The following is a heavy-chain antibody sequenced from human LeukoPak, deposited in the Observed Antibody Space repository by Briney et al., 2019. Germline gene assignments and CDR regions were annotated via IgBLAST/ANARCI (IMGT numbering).Heavy chain of an antibody. D-gene: IGHD3-16*01. CDR2: IYYTGTT. Sequence: SETLSLTCTVAGGSISDFYWSWIRQTPGKGLEWIGYIYYTGTTYYNPSLKSRVTISADTSQNRFSLRLSSVTAADTAVYFCARTPLGAHSDFWGQGTLVTVSP. V-gene: IGHV4-59*01. CDR1: GGSISDFY. J-gene: IGHJ4*02. CDR3: ARTPLGAHSDF.